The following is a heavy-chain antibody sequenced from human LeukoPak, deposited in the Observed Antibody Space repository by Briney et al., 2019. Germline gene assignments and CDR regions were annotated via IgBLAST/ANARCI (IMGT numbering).Heavy chain of an antibody. CDR3: ARLPDIVVVPAAMGSDWFDP. CDR1: AYSFTSYW. Sequence: GESLKISCKGSAYSFTSYWIGWVRQMPGKGLEWMGIIYPGDSDTRYSPSFQGQVTISADKSISTAYLQWSSLKASDTAMYYCARLPDIVVVPAAMGSDWFDPWGQGTLVTVSS. V-gene: IGHV5-51*01. D-gene: IGHD2-2*01. CDR2: IYPGDSDT. J-gene: IGHJ5*02.